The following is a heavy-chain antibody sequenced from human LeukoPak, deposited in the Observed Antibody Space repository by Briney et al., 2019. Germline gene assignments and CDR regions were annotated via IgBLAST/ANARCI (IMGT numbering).Heavy chain of an antibody. CDR1: GYTFTSYG. J-gene: IGHJ4*02. V-gene: IGHV1-2*02. CDR2: INPNSGGT. D-gene: IGHD3-22*01. CDR3: AGDDSSGWNY. Sequence: ASVKVSCKASGYTFTSYGISWVRQAPGQGLEWMGWINPNSGGTNYAQKFQGRVTMTRDTSISTAYMELSRLRSDDTAVYYCAGDDSSGWNYWGQGTLVTVSS.